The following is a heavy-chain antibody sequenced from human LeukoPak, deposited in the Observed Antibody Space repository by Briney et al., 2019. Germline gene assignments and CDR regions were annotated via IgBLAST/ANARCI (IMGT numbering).Heavy chain of an antibody. Sequence: PGGSLRLSCAASGFTFDDYAMHWVRQAPGKGLEWVSGISWNSGSIGYADSVKGRFTISRDNAKNSLYLQMNSLRAEDTAVYYCARDLEMLVPGYYWGQGTLVTVSS. J-gene: IGHJ4*02. CDR2: ISWNSGSI. CDR3: ARDLEMLVPGYY. D-gene: IGHD6-13*01. V-gene: IGHV3-9*01. CDR1: GFTFDDYA.